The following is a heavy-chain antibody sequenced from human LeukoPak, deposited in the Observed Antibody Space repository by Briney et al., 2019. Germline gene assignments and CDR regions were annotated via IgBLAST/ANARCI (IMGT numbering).Heavy chain of an antibody. CDR3: ARSSLAVAGSVFDY. Sequence: GASVKVSCKASGYTFTSYGISWVRLAPGQGLEWMGWISTYNGNTHYAQKLQGRVTMTTDTSTSTAYMELRSLRSDDTAVYYCARSSLAVAGSVFDYWGQGTLVTVSS. D-gene: IGHD6-19*01. CDR2: ISTYNGNT. J-gene: IGHJ4*02. V-gene: IGHV1-18*01. CDR1: GYTFTSYG.